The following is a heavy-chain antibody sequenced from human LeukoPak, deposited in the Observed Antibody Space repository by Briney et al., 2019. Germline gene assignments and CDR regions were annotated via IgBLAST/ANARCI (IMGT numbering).Heavy chain of an antibody. CDR2: IYYSGST. CDR1: GGSISSYY. D-gene: IGHD2-15*01. Sequence: SETLSLTCTVSGGSISSYYWSWIRQPPGKGLEWIGYIYYSGSTNYNPSLKSRVTISVDTSKNQFSLKLSSVTAADTAVYYCARAPYCSGGSCYRWFDPWGQGTLVTVSS. V-gene: IGHV4-59*01. CDR3: ARAPYCSGGSCYRWFDP. J-gene: IGHJ5*02.